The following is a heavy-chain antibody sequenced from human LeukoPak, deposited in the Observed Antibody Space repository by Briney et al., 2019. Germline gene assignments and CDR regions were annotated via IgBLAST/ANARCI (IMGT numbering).Heavy chain of an antibody. Sequence: ASVKVSCKASGYTFTGYYMHWVRQAPGQGLEWMGWINPNSGGTNYAQKFQGRVTMNRDTSISTAYMELSRLRSDDTAVYYCARERITMVRGVITKSPYNWFDPWGQGTLVTVSS. CDR2: INPNSGGT. D-gene: IGHD3-10*01. J-gene: IGHJ5*02. CDR1: GYTFTGYY. V-gene: IGHV1-2*02. CDR3: ARERITMVRGVITKSPYNWFDP.